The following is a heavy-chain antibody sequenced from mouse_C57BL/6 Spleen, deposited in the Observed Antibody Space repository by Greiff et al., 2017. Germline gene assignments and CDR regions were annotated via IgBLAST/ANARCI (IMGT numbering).Heavy chain of an antibody. CDR3: ARWGGIYYGNYVGAY. Sequence: QVQLKQSGAELVKPGASVKLSCKASGYTFTSYWMHWVKQRPGQGLEWIGMIHPNSGSTNYNEKFKSKATLTVDKSSSTAYMQLSSLTSEDSAVYYCARWGGIYYGNYVGAYWGQGTLVTVSA. CDR2: IHPNSGST. J-gene: IGHJ3*01. CDR1: GYTFTSYW. D-gene: IGHD2-1*01. V-gene: IGHV1-64*01.